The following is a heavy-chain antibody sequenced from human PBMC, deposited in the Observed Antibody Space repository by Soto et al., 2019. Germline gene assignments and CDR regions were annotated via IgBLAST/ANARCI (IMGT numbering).Heavy chain of an antibody. J-gene: IGHJ6*03. CDR3: AKDHLLLGRCSSTSCYGMVHYYYYMDV. CDR1: GFTFSSYG. D-gene: IGHD2-2*01. V-gene: IGHV3-30*18. Sequence: GGSLRLSCAASGFTFSSYGMHWVRQAPGKGLEWVAVISYDGSNKYYADSVKGRFTISRDNSKNTLYLQMNSLRAEDTAVYYCAKDHLLLGRCSSTSCYGMVHYYYYMDVWGKGTTVTVSS. CDR2: ISYDGSNK.